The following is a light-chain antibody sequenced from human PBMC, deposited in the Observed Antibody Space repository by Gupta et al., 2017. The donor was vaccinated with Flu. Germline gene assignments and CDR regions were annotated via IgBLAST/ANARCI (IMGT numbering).Light chain of an antibody. CDR3: QQRSNWPPIT. CDR2: DAS. Sequence: EVVLTQSPATRSLYPGERATLSCRPSQSVSSYLAWYQQKPGQAPRLLIYDASNRSTGIPARFSGSGSGTDFTLTISSLEPEDFAVYYCQQRSNWPPITFGQGTRLEIK. CDR1: QSVSSY. J-gene: IGKJ5*01. V-gene: IGKV3-11*01.